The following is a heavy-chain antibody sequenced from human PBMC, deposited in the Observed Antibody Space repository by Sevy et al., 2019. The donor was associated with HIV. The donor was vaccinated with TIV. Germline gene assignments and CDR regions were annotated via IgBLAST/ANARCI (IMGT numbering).Heavy chain of an antibody. J-gene: IGHJ4*02. D-gene: IGHD2-2*01. V-gene: IGHV4-34*01. Sequence: SETLSLTCAVSGGSFSGYFWNWIRQSPGKGLEWIGEINHTGSLKYNPSLKSLVTISMDASNGHLALHLRSVTGADTAVYYCPRVRQAYVVVVPSTVPFDYWGRGTLVTVSS. CDR2: INHTGSL. CDR3: PRVRQAYVVVVPSTVPFDY. CDR1: GGSFSGYF.